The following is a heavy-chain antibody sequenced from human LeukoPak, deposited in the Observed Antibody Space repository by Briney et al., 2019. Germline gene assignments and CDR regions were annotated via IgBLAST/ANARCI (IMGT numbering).Heavy chain of an antibody. V-gene: IGHV1-18*01. D-gene: IGHD1-26*01. CDR3: AREVGATTHDAFDI. CDR2: ISAYNGNT. CDR1: GGTFSSYA. J-gene: IGHJ3*02. Sequence: ASVKVSCKASGGTFSSYAISWVRQAPGQGLEWMGWISAYNGNTNYAQKLQGRVTMTTDTSTSTAYIELRSLRSDDTAVYYCAREVGATTHDAFDIWGQGTMVTVSS.